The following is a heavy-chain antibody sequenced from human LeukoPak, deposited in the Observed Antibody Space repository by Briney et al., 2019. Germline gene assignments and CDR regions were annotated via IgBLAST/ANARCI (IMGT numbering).Heavy chain of an antibody. CDR3: ARGANSGYYFRDFGFQH. Sequence: SGTLSLTCTASGGSISSYSWSWVRQPPGKGLEWFGYIYYSGSTNYNPALKSRVTISVDTSKNQFSLKLSSVTAADTAVYYCARGANSGYYFRDFGFQHCGQGTLVTVSS. V-gene: IGHV4-59*01. J-gene: IGHJ1*01. CDR1: GGSISSYS. CDR2: IYYSGST. D-gene: IGHD3-22*01.